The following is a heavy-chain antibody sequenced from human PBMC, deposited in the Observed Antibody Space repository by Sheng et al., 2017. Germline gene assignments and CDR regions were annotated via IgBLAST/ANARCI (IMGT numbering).Heavy chain of an antibody. CDR3: ARGPGEYYYDSSGYYSFGAFDI. D-gene: IGHD3-22*01. Sequence: QVQLQQWGAGLLKPSETLSLTCAVYGGSFSGYYWSWIRQPPGKGLEWIGEINHSGSTNYNPSLKSRVTISVDTSKNQFSLKLSSVTAADTAVYYCARGPGEYYYDSSGYYSFGAFDIWARTMSPSL. J-gene: IGHJ3*02. V-gene: IGHV4-34*01. CDR2: INHSGST. CDR1: GGSFSGYY.